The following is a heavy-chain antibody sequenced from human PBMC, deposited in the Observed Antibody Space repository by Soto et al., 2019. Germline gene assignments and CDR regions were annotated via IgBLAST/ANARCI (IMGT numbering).Heavy chain of an antibody. CDR3: ARVERDCSGGSCYP. CDR1: GGSISSGDYY. Sequence: SETLSLTCTVSGGSISSGDYYWSWIRQPPGKGLEWIGYIYYSGSTYYNPSLKSRVTISVDTSKNQFSLKLSSVTAADTAVYYCARVERDCSGGSCYPWGQGTLVTVSS. D-gene: IGHD2-15*01. V-gene: IGHV4-30-4*01. J-gene: IGHJ5*02. CDR2: IYYSGST.